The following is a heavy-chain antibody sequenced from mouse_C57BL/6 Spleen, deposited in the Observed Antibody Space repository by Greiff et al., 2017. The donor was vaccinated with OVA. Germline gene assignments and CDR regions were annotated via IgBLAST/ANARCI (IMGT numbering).Heavy chain of an antibody. D-gene: IGHD2-1*01. V-gene: IGHV1-15*01. Sequence: VQLQQSGAELVRPGASVTLSCKASGYTFTDYEMHWVKQTPVHGLEWIGAIDPETGGTAYNQKFKGKAILTADKSSSTAYMELRSLTSEDSAVYYCTTTTMVTRYYFDYWGQGTTLTVSS. CDR3: TTTTMVTRYYFDY. J-gene: IGHJ2*01. CDR2: IDPETGGT. CDR1: GYTFTDYE.